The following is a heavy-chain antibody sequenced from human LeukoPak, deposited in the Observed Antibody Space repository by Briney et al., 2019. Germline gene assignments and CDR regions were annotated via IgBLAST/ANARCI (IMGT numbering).Heavy chain of an antibody. CDR1: GYSFTSYW. CDR3: ARHYYGSGSYAWFDP. CDR2: IYPGDSDT. J-gene: IGHJ5*02. Sequence: PGESLKISCKGSGYSFTSYWIGWVRQMPGKGLEWMGIIYPGDSDTRYSPSFQGQVTISADKSISTAYLQWSSLKASDTAMYYCARHYYGSGSYAWFDPWGQGTLVTVSS. V-gene: IGHV5-51*01. D-gene: IGHD3-10*01.